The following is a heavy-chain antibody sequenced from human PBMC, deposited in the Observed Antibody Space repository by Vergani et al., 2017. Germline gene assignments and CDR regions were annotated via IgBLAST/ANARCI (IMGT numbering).Heavy chain of an antibody. CDR2: INPNSGGT. V-gene: IGHV1-2*02. D-gene: IGHD2-2*02. J-gene: IGHJ4*02. CDR3: ARVAGYQLLYGYYFDY. CDR1: GYTFTGYY. Sequence: QVQLVQSGAEVKKPGASVKVSCKASGYTFTGYYMHWVRQAPGQGLEWMGWINPNSGGTNYAQKFQGRVTMTRETSISTAYMELSRLRSDDTAVYYCARVAGYQLLYGYYFDYWGQGTLVTVSS.